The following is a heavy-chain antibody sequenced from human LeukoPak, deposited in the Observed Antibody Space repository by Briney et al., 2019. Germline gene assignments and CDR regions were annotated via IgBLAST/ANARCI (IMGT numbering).Heavy chain of an antibody. CDR1: GFTFDDYA. CDR2: ISWNSGSI. CDR3: AKENGFYAFDI. D-gene: IGHD2-8*01. V-gene: IGHV3-9*01. J-gene: IGHJ3*02. Sequence: GGSLRLSCAASGFTFDDYAMHWVRHAPGKGLEWVSGISWNSGSIGYADSVKGRFTISRDNAKNSLYLQMNSLRAEDTALYYCAKENGFYAFDIWGQGTMVTVSS.